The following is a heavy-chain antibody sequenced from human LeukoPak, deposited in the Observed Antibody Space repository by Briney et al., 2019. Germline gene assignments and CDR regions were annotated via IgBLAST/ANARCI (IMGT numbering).Heavy chain of an antibody. J-gene: IGHJ6*02. Sequence: GGSLRLSCAASGFTFSSYPMSWVRQAPAKGLQWVSAISGGGGSAYYADSVKGRFTISRDNSKSTLYLQMNSLRDEDTAVYYCARDAGDFWSGYYPYYYYGMDVWGQGTTVTVSS. CDR2: ISGGGGSA. D-gene: IGHD3-3*01. V-gene: IGHV3-23*01. CDR3: ARDAGDFWSGYYPYYYYGMDV. CDR1: GFTFSSYP.